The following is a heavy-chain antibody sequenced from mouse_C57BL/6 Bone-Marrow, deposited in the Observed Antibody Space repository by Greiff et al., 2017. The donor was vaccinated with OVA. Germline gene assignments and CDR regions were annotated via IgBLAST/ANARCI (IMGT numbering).Heavy chain of an antibody. J-gene: IGHJ4*01. V-gene: IGHV1-54*01. CDR2: INPGSGGT. D-gene: IGHD1-1*02. CDR3: ARSRGLLCVPRYAMDY. CDR1: GYAFTNYL. Sequence: QVQLQQSGAELVRPGTSVKVSCKASGYAFTNYLIEWVKQRPGQGLEWIGVINPGSGGTNYNEKFKGKATLTADKSSSTAYMQLSSLTSEDSAVSFCARSRGLLCVPRYAMDYWGQGTSVTVSS.